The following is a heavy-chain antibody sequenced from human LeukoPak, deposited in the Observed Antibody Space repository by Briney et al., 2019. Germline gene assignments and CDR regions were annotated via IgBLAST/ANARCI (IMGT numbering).Heavy chain of an antibody. J-gene: IGHJ6*03. CDR3: ARGGRFLEWFYYYYYMDV. Sequence: SETLSLTCAVYGGSFSGYYWSWIRQPPGKGLEWIGEINHSGSTNYNPSLKSRVTISVDTSKNQFSLKLSSVTAADTAVYYCARGGRFLEWFYYYYYMDVWGKGTTVTVSS. V-gene: IGHV4-34*01. D-gene: IGHD3-3*01. CDR1: GGSFSGYY. CDR2: INHSGST.